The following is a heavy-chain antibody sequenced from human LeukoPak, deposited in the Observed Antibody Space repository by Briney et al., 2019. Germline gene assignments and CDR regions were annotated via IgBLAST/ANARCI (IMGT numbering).Heavy chain of an antibody. CDR2: ISATDSRP. D-gene: IGHD3-22*01. Sequence: GGSLRLSCAASGFTFSIYAMSWVRQAPGKGLEWVSAISATDSRPYYADSVKGRFTISRDNSKNTLYLQMNSLRAEDTAVYYCAKAGGYYDSSGYSDYWGQGTLVTVSS. V-gene: IGHV3-23*01. J-gene: IGHJ4*02. CDR1: GFTFSIYA. CDR3: AKAGGYYDSSGYSDY.